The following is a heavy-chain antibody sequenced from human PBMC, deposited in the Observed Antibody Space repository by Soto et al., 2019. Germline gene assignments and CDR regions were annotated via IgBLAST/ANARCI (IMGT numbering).Heavy chain of an antibody. CDR3: ARYCSGGTCYDRIDY. J-gene: IGHJ4*02. Sequence: SETLSLTCAVSGGSIDSAGSYWSWIRQIPGRGLEWIGHIYHGGTPDYNPSLKSRITMSVDTSKNQFSLELNSVTAADTAVYYCARYCSGGTCYDRIDYWGQGTLVTSPQ. CDR1: GGSIDSAGSY. V-gene: IGHV4-31*11. D-gene: IGHD2-15*01. CDR2: IYHGGTP.